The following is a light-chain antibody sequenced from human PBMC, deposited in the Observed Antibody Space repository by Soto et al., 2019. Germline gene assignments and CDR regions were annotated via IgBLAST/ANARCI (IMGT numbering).Light chain of an antibody. CDR3: QHSYSTPPT. CDR2: GAS. V-gene: IGKV3-11*01. CDR1: RSVSSY. Sequence: EIVLTQSPATLSLSPGDSATLSCRASRSVSSYLAWHQQKPGQAPRLLIYGASNRATGIPDRFSGSGSGTDFTLAISSLQAEDVAVYYCQHSYSTPPTFGQGTTVDIK. J-gene: IGKJ1*01.